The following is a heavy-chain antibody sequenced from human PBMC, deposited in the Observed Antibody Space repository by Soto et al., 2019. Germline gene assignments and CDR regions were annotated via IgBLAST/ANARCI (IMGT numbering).Heavy chain of an antibody. D-gene: IGHD6-13*01. CDR2: IYYSGST. Sequence: SETLSLTCTVSGGSISSGDYYWSWIRQPPGKGLEWIGYIYYSGSTYYNPSLKSRVTISVDTSKNQFSLKLSSVTAADTAVYYCARGQLAAGAYYYGMDVWGQGTTVTV. CDR3: ARGQLAAGAYYYGMDV. J-gene: IGHJ6*02. CDR1: GGSISSGDYY. V-gene: IGHV4-30-4*01.